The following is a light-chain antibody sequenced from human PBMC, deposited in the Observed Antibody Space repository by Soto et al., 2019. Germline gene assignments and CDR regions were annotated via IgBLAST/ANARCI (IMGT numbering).Light chain of an antibody. J-gene: IGKJ4*01. CDR2: DAS. CDR1: QSVGRNY. CDR3: QQYASSPLT. V-gene: IGKV3-20*01. Sequence: EIVLTQSPGTLSVSPGERATLSCRASQSVGRNYLAWYQQKPGQAPRLLIYDASSRATGIPDRFSGSGSGTDFTLTISRLEPEDFAVYYCQQYASSPLTCGGGTQVETK.